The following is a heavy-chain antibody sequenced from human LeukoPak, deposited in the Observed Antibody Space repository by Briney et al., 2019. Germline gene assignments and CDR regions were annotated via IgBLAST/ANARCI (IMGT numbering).Heavy chain of an antibody. V-gene: IGHV1-18*04. D-gene: IGHD3-9*01. CDR1: GYTFTNYG. CDR3: ARDARYFDWLPPAYFDY. J-gene: IGHJ4*02. CDR2: ISAYNGNT. Sequence: GASVKVSCKASGYTFTNYGISWVRQAPGQGLEWMGWISAYNGNTNYAQKLQGRVTMTTDTSTSTAYMELRSLRSDDTAVYYCARDARYFDWLPPAYFDYWGQGTLVTVSS.